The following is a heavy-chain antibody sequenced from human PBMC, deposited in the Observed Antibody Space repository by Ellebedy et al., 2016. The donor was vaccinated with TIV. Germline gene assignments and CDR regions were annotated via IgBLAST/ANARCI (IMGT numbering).Heavy chain of an antibody. CDR1: GGSISSSSSY. Sequence: SETLSLTCTVSGGSISSSSSYWGWIRQPPGKGLEWIGSIYYSGSTYYNPSLKSRVTISGDPSKNQFPLKLNSVTAADTAVYYCASLDPVLAPRLDAFDIWGQGTMFTVSS. CDR2: IYYSGST. CDR3: ASLDPVLAPRLDAFDI. V-gene: IGHV4-39*06. D-gene: IGHD5-18*01. J-gene: IGHJ3*02.